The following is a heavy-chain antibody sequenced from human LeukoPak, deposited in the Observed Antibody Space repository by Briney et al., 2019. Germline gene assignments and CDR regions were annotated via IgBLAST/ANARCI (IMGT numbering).Heavy chain of an antibody. CDR3: ARDLMVGATYDY. D-gene: IGHD1-26*01. V-gene: IGHV3-11*01. J-gene: IGHJ4*02. CDR2: ISSSGSTI. CDR1: GFTFSDYY. Sequence: GGSLRLSCAASGFTFSDYYMSWIRQAPGKGLDWVSYISSSGSTIYYADSVKGRFTISRDNAKNSLYLQMNSLRAEDTAVYYCARDLMVGATYDYWGQGTLVTVSS.